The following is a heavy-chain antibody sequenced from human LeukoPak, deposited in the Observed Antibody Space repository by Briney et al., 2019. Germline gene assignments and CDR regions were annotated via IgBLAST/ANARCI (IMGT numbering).Heavy chain of an antibody. CDR1: GGSISSGGYY. CDR2: IYYSGST. Sequence: SETLSLTCTVSGGSISSGGYYWSWIRQHPGKGLEWIGYIYYSGSTYYNPSLKSRVTISVDTSKNQFSLKLSSVSAADTAVYYCARDAVLYHGSGSYFDYWGQGTLVTVSS. J-gene: IGHJ4*02. CDR3: ARDAVLYHGSGSYFDY. D-gene: IGHD3-10*01. V-gene: IGHV4-31*03.